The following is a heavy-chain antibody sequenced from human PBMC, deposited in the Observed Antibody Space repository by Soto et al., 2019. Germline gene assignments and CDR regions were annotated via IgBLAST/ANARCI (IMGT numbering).Heavy chain of an antibody. Sequence: SETLSLTCTVSGGSISSYYWSWIRQPPGKGLEWIGYIYYSGSTNYNPSLKSRVTISVDTSKNQFSLKLSSVTAADTAVYYCARDDFCSGYYSLPPDVRGKGTTVTVSS. J-gene: IGHJ6*04. CDR1: GGSISSYY. CDR3: ARDDFCSGYYSLPPDV. CDR2: IYYSGST. D-gene: IGHD3-3*01. V-gene: IGHV4-59*01.